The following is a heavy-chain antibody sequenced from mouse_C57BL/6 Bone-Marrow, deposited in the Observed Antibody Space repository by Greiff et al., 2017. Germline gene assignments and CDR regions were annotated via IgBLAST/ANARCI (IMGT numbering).Heavy chain of an antibody. V-gene: IGHV1-15*01. Sequence: QVQLKQSGAELVRPGASVTLSCKASGYTFTDYEMHWVKQTPVHGLEWIGAIDPETGGTAYNQKFKGKAILTADKSSSTAYMELRSLTSEDSAGYYCTRSYDARDYWGQGTTLTVSS. J-gene: IGHJ2*01. D-gene: IGHD2-3*01. CDR1: GYTFTDYE. CDR2: IDPETGGT. CDR3: TRSYDARDY.